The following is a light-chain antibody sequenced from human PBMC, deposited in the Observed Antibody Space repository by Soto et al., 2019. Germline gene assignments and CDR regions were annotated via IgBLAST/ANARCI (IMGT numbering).Light chain of an antibody. V-gene: IGKV3-11*01. CDR2: DAS. CDR1: QSVSSY. Sequence: EIVLTQSPATLSLSPRERATLSCRASQSVSSYLAWYQQKPGQAPRLLIYDASNRATGIPARFSGSGSGTEFTLTISSLEPEDFAVYYCQQRSNWPPKTFGQGTKVDIK. CDR3: QQRSNWPPKT. J-gene: IGKJ1*01.